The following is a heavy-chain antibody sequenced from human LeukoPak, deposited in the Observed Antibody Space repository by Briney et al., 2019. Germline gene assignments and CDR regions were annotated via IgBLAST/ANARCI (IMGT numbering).Heavy chain of an antibody. Sequence: ASMKVSCKASGGTFSSYAISWVRQAPGQGLEWMGRIIPIFGTANYAQKFQGRVTITTDESTSTAYMELSSLRSEDTAVYYCARGGLYSSGWLFDYWGQGTLVTVSS. CDR1: GGTFSSYA. D-gene: IGHD6-19*01. CDR2: IIPIFGTA. CDR3: ARGGLYSSGWLFDY. J-gene: IGHJ4*02. V-gene: IGHV1-69*05.